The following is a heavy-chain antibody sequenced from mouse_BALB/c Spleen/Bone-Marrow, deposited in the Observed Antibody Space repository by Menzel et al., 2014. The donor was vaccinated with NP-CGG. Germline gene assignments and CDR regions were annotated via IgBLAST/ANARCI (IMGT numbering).Heavy chain of an antibody. CDR1: GFTFTDYY. J-gene: IGHJ1*01. D-gene: IGHD1-1*01. Sequence: EVKLVESGGGLVQPGGSLRLSCATPGFTFTDYYMSWVRQPPGKALEWLGFIRNKANGYTTEYSASVKGRFTISRDNSQSILYLQMNTLRAEDSATYYCARDRNYGSSWYFDVWGAGTTVTVSS. V-gene: IGHV7-3*02. CDR3: ARDRNYGSSWYFDV. CDR2: IRNKANGYTT.